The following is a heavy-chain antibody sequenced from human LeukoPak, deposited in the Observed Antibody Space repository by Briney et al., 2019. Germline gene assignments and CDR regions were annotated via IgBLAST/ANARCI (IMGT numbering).Heavy chain of an antibody. CDR2: IYPSDSDT. J-gene: IGHJ4*02. CDR3: ARHGNSGKFRQFEY. CDR1: GYSFTNYW. V-gene: IGHV5-51*01. Sequence: GESLKISCKGSGYSFTNYWIGWVCQMPGKGLEWMGIIYPSDSDTKYSPSFQGQVIISSDKSTNTAYLQWSSLKASDTAIYYCARHGNSGKFRQFEYWGQGTLVTVSS. D-gene: IGHD5-12*01.